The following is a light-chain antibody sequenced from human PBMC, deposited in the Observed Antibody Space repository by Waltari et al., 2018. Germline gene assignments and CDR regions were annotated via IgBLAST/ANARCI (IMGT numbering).Light chain of an antibody. CDR3: SSYTSSSHVV. J-gene: IGLJ2*01. CDR1: SSAVGGYNY. Sequence: QSALTQPASVSGSPGQSITISCTGTSSAVGGYNYVSWYQQHPGKAPKLMIYDVSNRPSGVSNRFSGSKSGNTASLTISGLQAEDEADYYRSSYTSSSHVVFGGGTKLTVL. CDR2: DVS. V-gene: IGLV2-14*01.